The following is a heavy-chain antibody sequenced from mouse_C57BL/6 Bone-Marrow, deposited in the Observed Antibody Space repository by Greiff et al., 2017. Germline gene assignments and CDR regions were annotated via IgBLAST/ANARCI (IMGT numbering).Heavy chain of an antibody. V-gene: IGHV5-4*01. CDR1: GFTFSSYA. J-gene: IGHJ2*01. Sequence: EVQVVESGGGLVKPGGSLKLSCAASGFTFSSYAMSWVRQTPEKRLEWVATISDGGSYTYYPDNVKGRFTISRDNAKNNLYLQMSQLKSEDTAMYYCAREGGYYPLYFDYWGQGTTLTVSS. CDR2: ISDGGSYT. D-gene: IGHD2-3*01. CDR3: AREGGYYPLYFDY.